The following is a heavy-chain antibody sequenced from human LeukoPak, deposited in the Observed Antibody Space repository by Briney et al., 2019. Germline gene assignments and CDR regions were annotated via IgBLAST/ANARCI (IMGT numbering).Heavy chain of an antibody. J-gene: IGHJ4*02. D-gene: IGHD2/OR15-2a*01. CDR3: ISAVQGTTYFDH. V-gene: IGHV5-51*01. Sequence: RGESLKISCKSSGFTISTYWIGWVRQMPGKGLEWLGLIYLGDAHATTSPSSFQGQVTFSADKSISTAYLQWSSLQASDGGVYYCISAVQGTTYFDHWGQGIRVTVSS. CDR2: IYLGDAHA. CDR1: GFTISTYW.